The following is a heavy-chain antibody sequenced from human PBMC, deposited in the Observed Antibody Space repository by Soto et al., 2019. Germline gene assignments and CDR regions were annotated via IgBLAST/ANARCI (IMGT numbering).Heavy chain of an antibody. Sequence: SETLSLTCTVSGGSISSSSYYWGWIRQPPGKGLEWIGSIYYSGSTYYNPSLKSRVTISVDTSKNQFSLKLSSVTAADTAVYYCARHTTVVTRGYFDYWGQGTLVTVSS. CDR1: GGSISSSSYY. J-gene: IGHJ4*02. CDR2: IYYSGST. CDR3: ARHTTVVTRGYFDY. D-gene: IGHD2-21*02. V-gene: IGHV4-39*01.